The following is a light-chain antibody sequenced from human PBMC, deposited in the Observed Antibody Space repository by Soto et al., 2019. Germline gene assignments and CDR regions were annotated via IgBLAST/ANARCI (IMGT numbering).Light chain of an antibody. Sequence: DIQMTQSPSTLSASVGDRVTITCRASQSIGSWLAWYQQKPGKAPNLLIYKASSLESGVPSRFSGSGSGTEFTVTISSLQPEDFATYYCQQRDNWLSITFGQGTRLEIK. CDR2: KAS. CDR3: QQRDNWLSIT. CDR1: QSIGSW. J-gene: IGKJ5*01. V-gene: IGKV1-5*03.